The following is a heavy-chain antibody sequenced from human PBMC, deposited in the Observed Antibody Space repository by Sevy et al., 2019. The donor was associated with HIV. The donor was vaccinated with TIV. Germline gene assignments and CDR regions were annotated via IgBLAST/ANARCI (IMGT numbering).Heavy chain of an antibody. J-gene: IGHJ6*03. CDR3: TTWGIIPEAAQGYYYYMGV. V-gene: IGHV3-15*01. CDR2: IKSKTDGGTT. CDR1: GFTFSNAW. Sequence: GGSLRLSCAASGFTFSNAWMSWVRQAPGKGLEWVGRIKSKTDGGTTDYASPVKGRFTISRDDSKNTLYLQMNSLKTEDTAVYSCTTWGIIPEAAQGYYYYMGVWGKGTTVTVSS. D-gene: IGHD6-19*01.